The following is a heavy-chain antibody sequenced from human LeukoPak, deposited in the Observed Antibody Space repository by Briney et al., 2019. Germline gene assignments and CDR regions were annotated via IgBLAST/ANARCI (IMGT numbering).Heavy chain of an antibody. CDR3: AKERIYYGSGTRQSGYYFDY. Sequence: GGPLRLSCAASGFTFSSYGMHWVRQAPGKGLEWVAVISYDGSNKYYADSVKGRFTISRDNSKNTLYLQMNSLRAEDTAVYYCAKERIYYGSGTRQSGYYFDYWGQGTLVTVSS. J-gene: IGHJ4*02. CDR2: ISYDGSNK. V-gene: IGHV3-30*18. CDR1: GFTFSSYG. D-gene: IGHD3-10*01.